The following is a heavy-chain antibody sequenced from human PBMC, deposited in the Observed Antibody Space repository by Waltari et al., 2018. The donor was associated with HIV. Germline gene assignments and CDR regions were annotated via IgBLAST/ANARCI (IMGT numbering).Heavy chain of an antibody. J-gene: IGHJ4*02. CDR3: LRAPISPKGLAVAHFDY. D-gene: IGHD6-19*01. CDR1: GFTFRNYD. V-gene: IGHV3-13*01. Sequence: EVQLVESGGGLAQPGGSLRISCAASGFTFRNYDMIWVRQATGKGLEWVSGIGAAGDTDYSGPVKGRFTIFRENAKNSLYLQMNSLRVEDTAVYYCLRAPISPKGLAVAHFDYWGQGTLVTVSS. CDR2: IGAAGDT.